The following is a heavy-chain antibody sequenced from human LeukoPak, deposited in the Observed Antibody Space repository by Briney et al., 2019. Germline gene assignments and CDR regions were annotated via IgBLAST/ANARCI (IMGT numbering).Heavy chain of an antibody. V-gene: IGHV1-46*01. Sequence: VSVKVSCKASGYTFTSYYMHWVRQAPGQGLEWMGIINPSGCSTSYAQKFQGRVTMTRDTSTSAVYMELSSLRSEDTAVYYCARDSTYYYDSSGYYYGNWFDPWGQGTLVTVSS. CDR1: GYTFTSYY. CDR3: ARDSTYYYDSSGYYYGNWFDP. CDR2: INPSGCST. J-gene: IGHJ5*02. D-gene: IGHD3-22*01.